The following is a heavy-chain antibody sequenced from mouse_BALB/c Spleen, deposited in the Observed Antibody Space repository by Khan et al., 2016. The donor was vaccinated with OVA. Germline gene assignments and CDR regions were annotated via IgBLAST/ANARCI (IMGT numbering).Heavy chain of an antibody. CDR2: IYTYTGEP. CDR1: GYSFTNYG. Sequence: QIQLVQSGPELKKPGETVKISCKASGYSFTNYGMNWVMQAPGKGLKWMGWIYTYTGEPTYADDFKGRFALTLETSASISYMQINNLKNEDMTTYYCARISSYWYSDVWGAGTTVTVSS. J-gene: IGHJ1*01. CDR3: ARISSYWYSDV. D-gene: IGHD6-2*01. V-gene: IGHV9-1*02.